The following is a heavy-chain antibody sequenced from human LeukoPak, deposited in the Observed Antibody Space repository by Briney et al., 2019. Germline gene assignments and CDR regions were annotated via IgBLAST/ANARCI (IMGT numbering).Heavy chain of an antibody. Sequence: PGGSLRLSCAASGFTFSSYGMHWVRQAPGKGLEWVAFIRYDGSNKYYADSVKGRFTISRDNSKNTLYLQMNSLRAEDTAVYYCAKDSAFYPKQWLAHRYHYYGMDVWGQGTTVTVSS. J-gene: IGHJ6*02. CDR2: IRYDGSNK. D-gene: IGHD6-19*01. CDR1: GFTFSSYG. CDR3: AKDSAFYPKQWLAHRYHYYGMDV. V-gene: IGHV3-30*02.